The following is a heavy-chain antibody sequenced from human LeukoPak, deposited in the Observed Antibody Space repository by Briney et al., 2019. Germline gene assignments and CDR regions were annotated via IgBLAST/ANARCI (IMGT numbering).Heavy chain of an antibody. J-gene: IGHJ4*02. CDR3: ARATTVTTTIDDY. D-gene: IGHD4-17*01. CDR2: INPNSGGT. V-gene: IGHV1-2*02. CDR1: GYTFTSYD. Sequence: GASVKVSCKASGYTFTSYDINWVRQAPGQGLEWMGWINPNSGGTNYAQKFQGRVTMTRDTSISTAYMELSRLRSDDTAVYYCARATTVTTTIDDYWGQGTLVTVSS.